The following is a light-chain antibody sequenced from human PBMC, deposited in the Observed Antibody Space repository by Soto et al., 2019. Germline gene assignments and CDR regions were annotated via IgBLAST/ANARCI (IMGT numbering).Light chain of an antibody. V-gene: IGKV3-15*01. J-gene: IGKJ2*01. CDR1: QSVSSD. CDR2: GAS. Sequence: ENVLTQSPATLSVSPGERVTLSCRASQSVSSDLAWYQQKSGQAPRLLIYGASTRATGIPVRFSGSGSGAEFTLTISSLQSEDFAVYYCQQYNKWPPYTFGQGTKVDIK. CDR3: QQYNKWPPYT.